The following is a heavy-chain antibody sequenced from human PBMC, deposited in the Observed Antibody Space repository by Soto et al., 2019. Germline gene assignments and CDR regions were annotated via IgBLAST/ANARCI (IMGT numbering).Heavy chain of an antibody. V-gene: IGHV1-69*13. CDR2: IIPIFGTA. CDR3: ARRSSSWQRYYYYYYGMDV. Sequence: SVKVSRKASGGTFSSYAISWVRQAPGQGLEWMGGIIPIFGTANYAQKFQGRVTITADESTSTAYMELSSLRSEDTAVYYCARRSSSWQRYYYYYYGMDVWGQGTTVTVS. CDR1: GGTFSSYA. D-gene: IGHD6-13*01. J-gene: IGHJ6*02.